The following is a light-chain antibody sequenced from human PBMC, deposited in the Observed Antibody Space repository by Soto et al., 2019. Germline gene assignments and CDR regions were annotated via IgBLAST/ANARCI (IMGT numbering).Light chain of an antibody. CDR2: GAS. Sequence: EIVLTQSPGTLSLSPGERATLSCRASQSVSSSYLAWYQQKPGQAPRLLIYGASSRVTGIPDRFSGSGSGTDFTLTIIRLEPEDFAVYYCQQYGSSPLYTFGQGTKLEIK. CDR3: QQYGSSPLYT. J-gene: IGKJ2*01. CDR1: QSVSSSY. V-gene: IGKV3-20*01.